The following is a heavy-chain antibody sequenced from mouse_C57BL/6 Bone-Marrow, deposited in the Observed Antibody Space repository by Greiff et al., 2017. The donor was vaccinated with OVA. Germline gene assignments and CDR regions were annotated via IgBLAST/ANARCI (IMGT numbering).Heavy chain of an antibody. CDR2: IDPETGDT. CDR3: TTDYYGSSSHWYFDV. Sequence: VQLQQSGAELVRPGASVKLSCTASGFNIKDDYMHWVKQRPEQGLEWIGWIDPETGDTEYASKFQGKATITADTSSNTAYLQLSSLTSEDTAVYYCTTDYYGSSSHWYFDVWGTGTTVTVSS. J-gene: IGHJ1*03. V-gene: IGHV14-4*01. CDR1: GFNIKDDY. D-gene: IGHD1-1*01.